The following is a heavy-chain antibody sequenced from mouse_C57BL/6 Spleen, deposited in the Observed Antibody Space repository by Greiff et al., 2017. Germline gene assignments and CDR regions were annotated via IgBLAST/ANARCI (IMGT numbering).Heavy chain of an antibody. CDR1: GYTFTSYW. Sequence: VQLQQPGAELVKPGASVKLSCKASGYTFTSYWMHWVKQRPGRGLEWIGRIDPNSGGTKYNEKFKSKATLTVDKPSSTAYMQLSSRTSEDSAVYYCASEGILGLAYWGQGTLVTVSA. CDR3: ASEGILGLAY. CDR2: IDPNSGGT. V-gene: IGHV1-72*01. D-gene: IGHD4-1*01. J-gene: IGHJ3*01.